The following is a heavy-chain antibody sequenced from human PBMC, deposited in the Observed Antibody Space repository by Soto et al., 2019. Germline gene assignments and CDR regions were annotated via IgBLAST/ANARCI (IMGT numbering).Heavy chain of an antibody. CDR3: ARVPDILTGYFIDY. D-gene: IGHD3-9*01. V-gene: IGHV4-31*03. Sequence: PSETLSLTCTVSGGSISSGGYYWSWIRQHPGKGLEWIGYIYYSGSTCYNPSLKSRVTISVDTSKNQFSLKLSSVTAADTAVYYCARVPDILTGYFIDYWGQGTLVTVSS. J-gene: IGHJ4*02. CDR1: GGSISSGGYY. CDR2: IYYSGST.